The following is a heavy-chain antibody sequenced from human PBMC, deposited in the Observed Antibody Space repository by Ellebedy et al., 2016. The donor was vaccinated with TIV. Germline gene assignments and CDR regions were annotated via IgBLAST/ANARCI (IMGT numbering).Heavy chain of an antibody. CDR2: IDFRGST. CDR1: GDSISSTNYF. J-gene: IGHJ6*02. CDR3: ARRQEQLITRYYYCGMDV. Sequence: SETLSLTCTVSGDSISSTNYFWDWIRQPPGKGLEWIGSIDFRGSTYYNPSLRSRVATSEDTSKNQFSLKLSSVSAADAAVYYCARRQEQLITRYYYCGMDVWGQGTTVLVSS. V-gene: IGHV4-39*01. D-gene: IGHD6-19*01.